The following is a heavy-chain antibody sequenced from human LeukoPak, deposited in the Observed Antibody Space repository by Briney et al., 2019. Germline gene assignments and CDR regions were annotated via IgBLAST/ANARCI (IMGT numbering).Heavy chain of an antibody. Sequence: ASVKVSCKXSGYTFTGYYMHWVRQSPGQGLEWMGRINPNSGGTNYSQKFQGRVTMTRDTFISTAYMELSRLRSDDTAVYYCAREGYYYDSSGYLGYWGQGTLVTVSS. J-gene: IGHJ4*02. D-gene: IGHD3-22*01. CDR3: AREGYYYDSSGYLGY. CDR1: GYTFTGYY. V-gene: IGHV1-2*06. CDR2: INPNSGGT.